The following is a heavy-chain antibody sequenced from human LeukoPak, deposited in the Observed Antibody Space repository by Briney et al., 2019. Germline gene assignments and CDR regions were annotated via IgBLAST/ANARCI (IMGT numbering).Heavy chain of an antibody. V-gene: IGHV3-30*02. J-gene: IGHJ4*02. D-gene: IGHD3-22*01. CDR3: AKDLEAGTSGYSLDY. Sequence: GGSLRISCETSGFSFRSYGMNRVRQAPGQGLEWVAFIRNDGSDKYYADSVRGRFTISRDNSKKSLHLHMNRLRVEDTGVYYCAKDLEAGTSGYSLDYWGQGTLVSVSS. CDR1: GFSFRSYG. CDR2: IRNDGSDK.